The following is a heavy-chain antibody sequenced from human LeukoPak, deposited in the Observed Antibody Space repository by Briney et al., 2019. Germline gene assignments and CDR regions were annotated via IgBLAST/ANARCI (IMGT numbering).Heavy chain of an antibody. Sequence: SETLSLTCTVSGGSISSSSYYWGWIRQPPGKGLEWIGSIYYSGSTYYNPSLKSRVTISVDTSKNQFSLKLSSVTAADTAVYYCAGEYYYYYMDVWGKGTTVTVSS. V-gene: IGHV4-39*01. CDR1: GGSISSSSYY. CDR2: IYYSGST. D-gene: IGHD3-10*01. CDR3: AGEYYYYYMDV. J-gene: IGHJ6*03.